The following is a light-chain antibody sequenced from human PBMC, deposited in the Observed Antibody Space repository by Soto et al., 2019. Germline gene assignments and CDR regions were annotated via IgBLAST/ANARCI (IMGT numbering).Light chain of an antibody. Sequence: QSVLTQPPSVSGAPGQRVTISCTGSSSNIGAGYDVHWYQQLPGTAPKLLIYGNSNRPSGVPDRFSGSESGTSASLAIAALEVEDDAAYSVQAYHSSLRDHGFGTGTKVTLL. V-gene: IGLV1-40*01. CDR2: GNS. CDR1: SSNIGAGYD. CDR3: QAYHSSLRDHG. J-gene: IGLJ1*01.